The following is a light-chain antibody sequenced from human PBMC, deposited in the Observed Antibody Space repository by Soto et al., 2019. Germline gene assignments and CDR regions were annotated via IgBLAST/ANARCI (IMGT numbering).Light chain of an antibody. J-gene: IGKJ1*01. V-gene: IGKV4-1*01. CDR3: QQYYSTPWT. CDR1: QSVLYSFNNKNH. Sequence: DIVMTQSPDSLAVSLGERATFNCKSSQSVLYSFNNKNHLAWYQQKPGQPPKLLIYWASTRESGVPDRFSGSGSVTDFTLTISSLQAEDVAVYYCQQYYSTPWTFGQGTKVDIK. CDR2: WAS.